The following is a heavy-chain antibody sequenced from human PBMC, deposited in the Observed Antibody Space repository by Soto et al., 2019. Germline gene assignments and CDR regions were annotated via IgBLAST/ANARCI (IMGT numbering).Heavy chain of an antibody. CDR2: IKQDGSEK. CDR3: ASGPHDWDAFDI. CDR1: GFTFSSYW. V-gene: IGHV3-7*03. D-gene: IGHD3-9*01. Sequence: GGSLRLSCAASGFTFSSYWMSWVRQAPGKGLEWVANIKQDGSEKYYVDSVKGRFTISRDNAKNSLYLQMNSLRDEDTAVYYCASGPHDWDAFDIWGQGTMVTVSS. J-gene: IGHJ3*02.